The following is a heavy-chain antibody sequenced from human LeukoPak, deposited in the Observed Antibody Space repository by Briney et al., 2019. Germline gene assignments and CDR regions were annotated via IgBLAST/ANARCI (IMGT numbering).Heavy chain of an antibody. CDR3: ARDSDGNGHYSLFDY. CDR1: GFTFSSYG. Sequence: GGSLRLSCEASGFTFSSYGLHWVRQAPGKGLEWVAVIWYDGSKEYYADSVKGRFTISRDSSKNTMCLQMNSLRVEGTAVYYCARDSDGNGHYSLFDYWGQGTLVTVSS. D-gene: IGHD3-22*01. V-gene: IGHV3-33*01. J-gene: IGHJ4*02. CDR2: IWYDGSKE.